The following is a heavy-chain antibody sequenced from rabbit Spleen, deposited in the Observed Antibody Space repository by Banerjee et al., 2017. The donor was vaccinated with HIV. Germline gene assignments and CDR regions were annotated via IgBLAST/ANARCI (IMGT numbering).Heavy chain of an antibody. CDR1: GFSFSNKAV. Sequence: QEQLEESGGGLVKPEGSLKLSCTASGFSFSNKAVMCWVRQAPGKGLEWIACINAITGKAVYASWAKGRLFFTKTSSTTVTLQVISLTVADTATYFCARDTGSTFSSYGMDLWGQGTLVTVS. V-gene: IGHV1S45*01. J-gene: IGHJ3*01. D-gene: IGHD4-2*01. CDR2: INAITGKA. CDR3: ARDTGSTFSSYGMDL.